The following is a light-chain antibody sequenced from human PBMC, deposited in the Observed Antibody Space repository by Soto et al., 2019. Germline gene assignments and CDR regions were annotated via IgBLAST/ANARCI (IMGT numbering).Light chain of an antibody. CDR3: MQALHTPRP. V-gene: IGKV2-28*01. J-gene: IGKJ1*01. CDR1: QSLLNSNGYNY. CDR2: LGS. Sequence: DVVLTQSHLYLPVIPGEPASISCRSSQSLLNSNGYNYLDWYLQKPGQSPQLLIYLGSNRASGVPDRFSGSGSGTDFTLKISRVEAEDVRLYYCMQALHTPRPFGQGSKVAIK.